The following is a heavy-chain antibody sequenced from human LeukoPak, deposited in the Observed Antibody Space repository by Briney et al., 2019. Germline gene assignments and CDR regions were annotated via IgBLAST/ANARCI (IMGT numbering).Heavy chain of an antibody. CDR3: ARRGREDSSGYHLWYFDL. CDR2: IYSGGST. Sequence: GGSLRPSCAASEFSVGSNYMTWVRQAPGKGLEWVSLIYSGGSTYYADSVKGRFTISRDNSKNTLYLQMNSLRAEDTAVYYCARRGREDSSGYHLWYFDLWGRGTLVTVSS. J-gene: IGHJ2*01. D-gene: IGHD3-22*01. V-gene: IGHV3-66*04. CDR1: EFSVGSNY.